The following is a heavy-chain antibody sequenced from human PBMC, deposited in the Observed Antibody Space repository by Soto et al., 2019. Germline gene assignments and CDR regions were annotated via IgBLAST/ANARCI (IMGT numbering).Heavy chain of an antibody. CDR1: GGSISSGGYY. Sequence: QVQLQESGPGLVKPSQTLSLTCTVSGGSISSGGYYWSWIRQHPGKGLGWIGYIHYSGSTYYNPSLNGQVTRPVDTSKYQCSPKLSSVTAGDRAVYYCARAITYFTNGVCYKGSGDPINWFDPWGQGTLVTVST. V-gene: IGHV4-31*01. CDR2: IHYSGST. J-gene: IGHJ5*02. CDR3: ARAITYFTNGVCYKGSGDPINWFDP. D-gene: IGHD2-8*01.